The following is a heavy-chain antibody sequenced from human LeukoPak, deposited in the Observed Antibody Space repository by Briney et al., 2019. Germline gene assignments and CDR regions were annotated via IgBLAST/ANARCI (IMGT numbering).Heavy chain of an antibody. J-gene: IGHJ4*02. Sequence: GGSLRLSCAASGFTFSSYAMSWVRQAPGKGLEWVSAISGSAGSTYYADSVKGRFTIPRDNSKNTLYLQMNSLRAEDTAVYYCSRGVLGIWGSYRDYFDYWGQGTLVTVSS. CDR1: GFTFSSYA. CDR3: SRGVLGIWGSYRDYFDY. D-gene: IGHD3-16*02. CDR2: ISGSAGST. V-gene: IGHV3-23*01.